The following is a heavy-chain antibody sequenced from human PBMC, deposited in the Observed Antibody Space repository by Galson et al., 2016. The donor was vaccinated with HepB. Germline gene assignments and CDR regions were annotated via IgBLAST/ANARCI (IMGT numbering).Heavy chain of an antibody. CDR1: GDSVSGNSVA. CDR2: TFYRSKWYN. V-gene: IGHV6-1*01. Sequence: CAISGDSVSGNSVAWNWIRQSPSRGLEWLGRTFYRSKWYNEYAVSVKSRITITPDTSKNQFSLQLNSVTPEDTAVYYCAPFRDYYYGMDVWGQGTTVSVSS. J-gene: IGHJ6*02. CDR3: APFRDYYYGMDV.